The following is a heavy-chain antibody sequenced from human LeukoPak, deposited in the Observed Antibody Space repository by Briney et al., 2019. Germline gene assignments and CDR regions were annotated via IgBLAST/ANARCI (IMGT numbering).Heavy chain of an antibody. CDR1: GFTFSSYA. CDR3: ARERTAAGTFDY. V-gene: IGHV3-30*04. CDR2: ISYDGSNK. D-gene: IGHD6-13*01. Sequence: PGGSLRLSCAASGFTFSSYAMHWVRQAPGKGLEWVAVISYDGSNKYYADSVKGRFTISRDNSKNTLYLQMNSLRAEDTAAYYCARERTAAGTFDYWGQGTLVTVSS. J-gene: IGHJ4*02.